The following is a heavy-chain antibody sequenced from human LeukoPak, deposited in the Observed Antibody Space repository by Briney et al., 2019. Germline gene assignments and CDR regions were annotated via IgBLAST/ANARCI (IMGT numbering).Heavy chain of an antibody. D-gene: IGHD3-10*01. V-gene: IGHV3-15*01. Sequence: GGSLRLSCAASGFTVSRNYMSWVRQAPGKGLEWVGRTDGGTTDYAAPVRGRFTISRDDSQNTLYLQMNSLKTEDTAVYYCTILGPRGYWGQGTLVTVSS. CDR2: TDGGTT. CDR3: TILGPRGY. CDR1: GFTVSRNY. J-gene: IGHJ4*02.